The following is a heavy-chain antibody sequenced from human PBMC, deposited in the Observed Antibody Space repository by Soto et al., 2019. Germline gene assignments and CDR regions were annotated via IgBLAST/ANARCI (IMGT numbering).Heavy chain of an antibody. Sequence: SETLSLTCTVSGVSISSSSYYWGWIRQPPGKGLEWIGSIYYSGSTHYNPSLKSRVTISVDTSKNQFSLKLSSVTAADTAVYYCASLRVGATADYWGQGTLVTVSS. CDR1: GVSISSSSYY. D-gene: IGHD1-26*01. CDR2: IYYSGST. V-gene: IGHV4-39*01. J-gene: IGHJ4*02. CDR3: ASLRVGATADY.